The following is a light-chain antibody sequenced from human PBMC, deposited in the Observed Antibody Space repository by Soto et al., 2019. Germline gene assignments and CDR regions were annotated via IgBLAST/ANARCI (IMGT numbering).Light chain of an antibody. V-gene: IGLV2-14*01. CDR1: SSDVGGYKY. CDR3: SSYTSSSTLI. J-gene: IGLJ2*01. Sequence: QSVLTQPASVSGSPGQSITISCTGTSSDVGGYKYVSWYQHPPDKAPKLLIYEVSNRPSGVSNRFSGSKSGNTASLTISGLQDEDEADYYCSSYTSSSTLIFGGGTKLTVL. CDR2: EVS.